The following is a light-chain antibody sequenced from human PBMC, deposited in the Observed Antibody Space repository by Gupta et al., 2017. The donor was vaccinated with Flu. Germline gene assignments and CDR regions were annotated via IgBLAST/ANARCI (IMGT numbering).Light chain of an antibody. CDR2: GGS. CDR3: QQANSFPYT. V-gene: IGKV1-12*01. J-gene: IGKJ2*01. Sequence: DIQLTQPPSSVSASVGDGVTITCRPSQDISTWLAWYQYRPGKAPKLLIYGGSTLQTGVPSRFSGSRSGTNFTLTINNLQPEDFTSYFCQQANSFPYTFGQGTELEVK. CDR1: QDISTW.